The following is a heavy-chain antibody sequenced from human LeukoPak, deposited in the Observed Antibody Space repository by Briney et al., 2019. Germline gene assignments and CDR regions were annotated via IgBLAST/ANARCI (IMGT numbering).Heavy chain of an antibody. J-gene: IGHJ4*02. D-gene: IGHD3-16*01. CDR3: AHRFTHDYVWGSSLDY. Sequence: SVKVSCKASGGTFSSYTISWVRQAPGQGLEWMGRIIPTLGIANYAQKFQGRVTITADKSTSTAYMELSSLRSEDTAVYYCAHRFTHDYVWGSSLDYWGQGTLVTVSS. CDR2: IIPTLGIA. V-gene: IGHV1-69*02. CDR1: GGTFSSYT.